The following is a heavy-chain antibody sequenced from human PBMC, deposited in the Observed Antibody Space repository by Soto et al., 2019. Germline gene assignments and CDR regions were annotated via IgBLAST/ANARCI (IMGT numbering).Heavy chain of an antibody. D-gene: IGHD5-12*01. CDR3: ARAGRGYSGYGRLDY. CDR2: IYDHGRT. V-gene: IGHV4-31*03. J-gene: IGHJ4*02. CDR1: GGSISSGGYY. Sequence: QVHLPESGPGLVKPSQTLSLTCTVSGGSISSGGYYWSWIRQHPGKGLEWIGYIYDHGRTYYNPCTTSRVTMSVDTSKNPFSLKRSSVTAADTAVYYCARAGRGYSGYGRLDYWGQGTLVAVSS.